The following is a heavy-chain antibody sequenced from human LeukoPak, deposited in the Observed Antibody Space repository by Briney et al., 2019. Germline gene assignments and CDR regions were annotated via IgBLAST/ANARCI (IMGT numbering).Heavy chain of an antibody. V-gene: IGHV1-8*02. CDR2: MNPNTGNT. Sequence: ASVKVSCKASGYTFTSYAMNWVRQATGQGLEWMGWMNPNTGNTGYAQKFQGRVTMTRDTSISTAYMELSSLRSDDTAVYYCARKFLGSRGYYFDYWGQGTLVTVSS. CDR1: GYTFTSYA. D-gene: IGHD3-10*01. CDR3: ARKFLGSRGYYFDY. J-gene: IGHJ4*02.